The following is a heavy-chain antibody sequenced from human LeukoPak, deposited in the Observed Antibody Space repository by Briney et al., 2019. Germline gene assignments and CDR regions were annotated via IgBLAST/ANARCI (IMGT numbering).Heavy chain of an antibody. D-gene: IGHD1-7*01. CDR2: ISSSGDIM. CDR1: GFSFSDYY. J-gene: IGHJ4*02. Sequence: TGGSLRLSCAASGFSFSDYYMSWIRQAPGKGLEWVSYISSSGDIMSYADSVKGRFTISRDNAKNSLYLQMSSLRAEDAAIYYCARVMGNYASDYWGQGALVTVSS. CDR3: ARVMGNYASDY. V-gene: IGHV3-11*04.